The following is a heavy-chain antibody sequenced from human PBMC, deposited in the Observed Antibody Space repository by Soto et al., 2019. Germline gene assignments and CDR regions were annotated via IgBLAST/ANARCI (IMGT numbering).Heavy chain of an antibody. D-gene: IGHD3-3*01. Sequence: SQTLSLTCAISGDKVSSNSAAWNWIRQSPSRGLEWLGRTYYRSKWYNDYAVSVKSRITINPDTSKNQFSLQLNSVTPEDTAVYYCAREGPYYDFWSGYYTNYYYYGMDVWGQGTTVTVSS. V-gene: IGHV6-1*01. CDR1: GDKVSSNSAA. J-gene: IGHJ6*02. CDR2: TYYRSKWYN. CDR3: AREGPYYDFWSGYYTNYYYYGMDV.